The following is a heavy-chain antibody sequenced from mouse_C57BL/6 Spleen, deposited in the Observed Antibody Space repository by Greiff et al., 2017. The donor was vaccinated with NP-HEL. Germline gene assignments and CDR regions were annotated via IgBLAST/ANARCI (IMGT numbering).Heavy chain of an antibody. CDR2: IYPGSGST. CDR1: GYTFTSYW. D-gene: IGHD2-3*01. Sequence: QVHVKQPGAELVKPGASVKMSCKASGYTFTSYWITWVKQRPGQGLEWIGDIYPGSGSTNYNEKFKSKATLTVDTSSSTAYMQLSSLTSEDSAVYYCARKDYDGYWYFDVWGTGTTVTVSS. J-gene: IGHJ1*03. V-gene: IGHV1-55*01. CDR3: ARKDYDGYWYFDV.